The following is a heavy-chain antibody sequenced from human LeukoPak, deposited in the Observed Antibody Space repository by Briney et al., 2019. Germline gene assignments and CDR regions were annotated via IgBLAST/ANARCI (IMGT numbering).Heavy chain of an antibody. CDR2: IYPGDSDT. D-gene: IGHD3-22*01. Sequence: GESLKISCKGSGYSFTSYWIGWVRQMPGKGLEWMGIIYPGDSDTRYSPSFQGQVTISANKSISTAYLQWSSLKASDTAMYYCARSSYYDSSGYYYNFDYWGQGTLVTVSS. CDR1: GYSFTSYW. V-gene: IGHV5-51*01. CDR3: ARSSYYDSSGYYYNFDY. J-gene: IGHJ4*02.